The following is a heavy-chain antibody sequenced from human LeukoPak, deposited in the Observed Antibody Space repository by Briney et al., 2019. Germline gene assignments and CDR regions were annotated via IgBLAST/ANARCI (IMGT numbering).Heavy chain of an antibody. CDR1: GGSISSGSYY. D-gene: IGHD6-13*01. CDR3: ARDSSSWYWSGYYYYYMDV. Sequence: PSQTLSLTCTVSGGSISSGSYYWSWIRQPAGKGLEWIGRIYTSGSTNYNPSLKSRVTISVDTSKNQFSLKLSSVTAADTAVYYCARDSSSWYWSGYYYYYMDVWGKGTTVTISS. J-gene: IGHJ6*03. CDR2: IYTSGST. V-gene: IGHV4-61*02.